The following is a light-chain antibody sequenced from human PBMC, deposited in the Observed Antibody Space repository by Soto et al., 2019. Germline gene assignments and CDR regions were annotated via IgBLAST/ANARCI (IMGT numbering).Light chain of an antibody. V-gene: IGKV1-39*01. CDR2: AAS. Sequence: DIQMTQSPSSLSASVGDRVTITCRASQSSSSYLNWYQQNPGKAPHLLIYAASSLQSGVPLRFSGSGSGTDFTLTISSLQPEDFVTYYCQQSYSSPRTFGQGTKVEIK. J-gene: IGKJ1*01. CDR3: QQSYSSPRT. CDR1: QSSSSY.